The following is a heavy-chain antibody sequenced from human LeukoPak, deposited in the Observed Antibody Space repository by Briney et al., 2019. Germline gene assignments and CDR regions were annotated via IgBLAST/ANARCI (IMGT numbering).Heavy chain of an antibody. D-gene: IGHD3-22*01. CDR1: GGTFSSYA. CDR2: IIPIFGTA. CDR3: ARDQGRYYDSSGYYPY. Sequence: GASVKVSCKTSGGTFSSYAISWVRQAPGQGLEWTGGIIPIFGTANYAQKFQGRVTITADESTSTAYMELSSLRSEDTAVYYCARDQGRYYDSSGYYPYWGQGTLVTVSS. V-gene: IGHV1-69*13. J-gene: IGHJ4*02.